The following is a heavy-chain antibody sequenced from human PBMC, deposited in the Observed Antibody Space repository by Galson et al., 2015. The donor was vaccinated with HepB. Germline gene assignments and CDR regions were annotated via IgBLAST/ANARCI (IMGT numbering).Heavy chain of an antibody. CDR3: AIASYSYESTGYGFAFDV. V-gene: IGHV3-9*01. CDR2: VNWKSGNI. D-gene: IGHD3-22*01. J-gene: IGHJ3*01. Sequence: SLRLSCAPSGFTFDDYAMHWVRQAPGKGLEWVSDVNWKSGNIGYADSVKGRFTISRDNAKTSLYLQMNSLRAEDTALYYCAIASYSYESTGYGFAFDVWGQGTMVTVSS. CDR1: GFTFDDYA.